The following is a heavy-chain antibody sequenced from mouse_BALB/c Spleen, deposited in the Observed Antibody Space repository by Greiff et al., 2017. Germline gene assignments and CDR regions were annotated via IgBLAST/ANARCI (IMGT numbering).Heavy chain of an antibody. V-gene: IGHV3-6*02. CDR1: GYSITSGYY. Sequence: VQLKESGPGLVKPSQSLSLTCSVTGYSITSGYYWHWIRQFPGNKLEWMGYISYDGSNNYNPSLKNRISITRDTSKNQFFLKLNSVTTEDTATYSCAREGIYYDSLYYFDYWGQGTTLTVSS. CDR3: AREGIYYDSLYYFDY. CDR2: ISYDGSN. D-gene: IGHD2-4*01. J-gene: IGHJ2*01.